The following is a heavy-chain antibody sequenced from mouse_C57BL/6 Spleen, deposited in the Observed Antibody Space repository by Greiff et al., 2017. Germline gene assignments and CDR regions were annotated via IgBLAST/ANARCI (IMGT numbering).Heavy chain of an antibody. CDR3: ARWGLYCAMDY. CDR2: ISSGSGTI. CDR1: GFTFSDYG. V-gene: IGHV5-17*01. J-gene: IGHJ4*01. Sequence: EVKLVESGGGLVKPGGSLKLSCAASGFTFSDYGMHWVRQAPEKGLEWVAYISSGSGTICYADTVKGRFTISRDNAKNTLFLQMTSLRSEDTAMYCCARWGLYCAMDYWGQGTSVTVSS.